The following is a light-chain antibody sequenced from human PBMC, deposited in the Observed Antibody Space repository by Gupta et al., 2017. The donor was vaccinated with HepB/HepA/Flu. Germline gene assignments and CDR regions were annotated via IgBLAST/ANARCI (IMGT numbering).Light chain of an antibody. CDR1: QSVSSNY. J-gene: IGKJ2*02. CDR3: QQHTCPLCT. CDR2: VAS. V-gene: IGKV3D-20*02. Sequence: DIVLTQSPATLSLSPGERATLSCRASQSVSSNYIAWYQQKPGQAPRLLIYVASTRATGIPDRFSGSGCGTNFTLTISRLEHEDVAVYHCQQHTCPLCTFGQGTKVEIK.